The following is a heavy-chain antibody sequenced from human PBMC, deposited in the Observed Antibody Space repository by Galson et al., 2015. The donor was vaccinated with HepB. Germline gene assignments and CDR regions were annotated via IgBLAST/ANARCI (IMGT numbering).Heavy chain of an antibody. J-gene: IGHJ6*02. CDR1: GYTFTSYG. Sequence: SVKVSCKASGYTFTSYGISWVRQAPGQGLEWMGWISAYNGNTNYAQKLQGRVTMTTDTSTSTAYMELRSLRSDDTAVYYCASRRGGWLQYYYGMDVWGQGTTVTVSS. D-gene: IGHD5-24*01. CDR2: ISAYNGNT. CDR3: ASRRGGWLQYYYGMDV. V-gene: IGHV1-18*01.